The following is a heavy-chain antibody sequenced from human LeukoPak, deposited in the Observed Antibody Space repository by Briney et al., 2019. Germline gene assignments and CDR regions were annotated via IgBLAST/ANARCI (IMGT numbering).Heavy chain of an antibody. Sequence: ASVKGSCKASGYTCTSYGISWVRQAPGQGLEWMGWISAYNGNTNYAQKLQGRVTMTTDTSTSTAYMELRSLRSDDTAVYYCARSSAGSGYYYLYYFDYWGQGTLVTVSS. CDR2: ISAYNGNT. D-gene: IGHD3-22*01. CDR3: ARSSAGSGYYYLYYFDY. CDR1: GYTCTSYG. V-gene: IGHV1-18*01. J-gene: IGHJ4*02.